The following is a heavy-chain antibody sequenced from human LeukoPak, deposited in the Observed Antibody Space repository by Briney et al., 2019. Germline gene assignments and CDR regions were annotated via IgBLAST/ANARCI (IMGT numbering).Heavy chain of an antibody. Sequence: ASVTVSCTASGYTFTSYGISWVRQAPGQGLEWMGWISAYNGNTNYAQKLQGRVTMTTDTSTSTAYMELRSLRSDDTAVYYCARSIQLEADYYYYMDVWGKGTTVTVSS. CDR1: GYTFTSYG. CDR2: ISAYNGNT. V-gene: IGHV1-18*01. D-gene: IGHD5-18*01. J-gene: IGHJ6*03. CDR3: ARSIQLEADYYYYMDV.